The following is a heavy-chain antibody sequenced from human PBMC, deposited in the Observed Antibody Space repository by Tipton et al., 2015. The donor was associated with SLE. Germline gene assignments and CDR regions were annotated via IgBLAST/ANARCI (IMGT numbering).Heavy chain of an antibody. CDR3: ARGAGPITSFGNYYYYYYMDV. Sequence: QLVQSGAEVKKPGAPVKVSCKASGYTFTSYYMHWVRQAPGQGLEWMGIINPSGGSTSYAQKFQGRVTMTRGTSTSTVYMELSSLRSEDTAVYYCARGAGPITSFGNYYYYYYMDVWGKGTTVTVSS. CDR2: INPSGGST. J-gene: IGHJ6*03. V-gene: IGHV1-46*01. CDR1: GYTFTSYY. D-gene: IGHD3-16*01.